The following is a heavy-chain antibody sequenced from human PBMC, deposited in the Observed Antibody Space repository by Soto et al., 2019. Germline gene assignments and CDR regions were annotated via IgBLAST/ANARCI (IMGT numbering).Heavy chain of an antibody. CDR3: AKDADDYYDSSGSFDY. CDR2: ISYDGSNK. Sequence: QVQLVESGGGVVQPGRSLRLSCAASGFTFSSYGMNWVRQAPGKGLERVAVISYDGSNKYYADSVKGRFTISRDNSKNTPYLQMNSLRAEDTAVYYCAKDADDYYDSSGSFDYWGQGTLVTVSS. V-gene: IGHV3-30*18. CDR1: GFTFSSYG. J-gene: IGHJ4*02. D-gene: IGHD3-22*01.